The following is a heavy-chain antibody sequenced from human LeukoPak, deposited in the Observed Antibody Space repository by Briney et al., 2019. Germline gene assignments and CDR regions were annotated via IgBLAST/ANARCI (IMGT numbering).Heavy chain of an antibody. CDR1: GFTFNTDW. D-gene: IGHD2/OR15-2a*01. CDR3: ARGVYYFGY. V-gene: IGHV3-7*03. CDR2: IKEDGSEI. Sequence: GGSLRLSCAASGFTFNTDWISWVRQAPGKGLEWVANIKEDGSEIYYVDSVKGRFTISRDNAKNSLYLQMNSLRAEDTAVYYCARGVYYFGYWGQGTLVTVSS. J-gene: IGHJ4*02.